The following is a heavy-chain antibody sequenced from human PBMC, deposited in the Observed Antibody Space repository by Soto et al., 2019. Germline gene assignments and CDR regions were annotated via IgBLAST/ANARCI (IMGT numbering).Heavy chain of an antibody. J-gene: IGHJ5*02. CDR3: ARDPDGDPSVGLQNWFDP. CDR1: GGTFGRDA. CDR2: IIPIFGTA. V-gene: IGHV1-69*13. Sequence: SVKVSCKASGGTFGRDAIGWVRQAPGQELEGMGGIIPIFGTANYALMCQGRVTITGDESTSTAYMELSSLRSEDTAVYYCARDPDGDPSVGLQNWFDPRGQGTVVTVSS. D-gene: IGHD4-17*01.